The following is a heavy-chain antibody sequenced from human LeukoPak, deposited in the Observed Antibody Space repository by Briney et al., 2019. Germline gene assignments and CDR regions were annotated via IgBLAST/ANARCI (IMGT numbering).Heavy chain of an antibody. CDR3: ARARDYGAMYYFDN. D-gene: IGHD4-17*01. CDR2: TYYRSTWFN. CDR1: GDSVSSNSVA. V-gene: IGHV6-1*01. Sequence: SQTLSLTCAVSGDSVSSNSVAWNWIRQSPSRGLEWLGRTYYRSTWFNDYAVSVKSRLTINPDTSKNQFSLHLNSVTPEDAAVYYCARARDYGAMYYFDNWGQGTLVTVSS. J-gene: IGHJ4*02.